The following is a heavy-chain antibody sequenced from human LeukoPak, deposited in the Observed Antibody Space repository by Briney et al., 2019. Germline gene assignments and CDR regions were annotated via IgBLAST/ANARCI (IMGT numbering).Heavy chain of an antibody. CDR1: GGSISSSSYY. CDR2: IYYSGST. V-gene: IGHV4-39*07. CDR3: ARARGRLLLVDY. D-gene: IGHD2-15*01. J-gene: IGHJ4*02. Sequence: KASETLSLTCTVSGGSISSSSYYWGWIRQPPGKGLEWIGSIYYSGSTYYNPSLKSRVTISVDTSKNQFSLNLSSVTAADSAVYYCARARGRLLLVDYWGQGTLVTVSS.